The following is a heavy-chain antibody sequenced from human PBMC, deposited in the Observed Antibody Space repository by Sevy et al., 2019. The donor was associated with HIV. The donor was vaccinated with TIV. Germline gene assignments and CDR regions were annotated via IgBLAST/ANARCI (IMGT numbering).Heavy chain of an antibody. CDR2: ISSSSTI. Sequence: GGSLRLSCAASGFTFSSYSMNWIRQAPGKGLEWVSYISSSSTIYYADSVKGRFTISRDNAKNSLYLQMNSLRDEETAVYYCAREEHDYGDYGGAFDIWGQRTMVTVSS. D-gene: IGHD4-17*01. CDR1: GFTFSSYS. V-gene: IGHV3-48*02. CDR3: AREEHDYGDYGGAFDI. J-gene: IGHJ3*02.